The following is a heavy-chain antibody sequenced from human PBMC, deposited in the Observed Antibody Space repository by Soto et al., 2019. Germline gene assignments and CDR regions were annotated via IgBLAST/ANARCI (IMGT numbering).Heavy chain of an antibody. Sequence: QLQLQESGPGLVKPSETLSLTCTVSGGSTTSSSYYWGWIRQPPGQGLEWIGNIYYSGSTYYNPSLTSRVTISVDTSKNQFSLKLSSVTAADTAVYYCMLGSGWKDFDYWGQGTLVTVSS. CDR2: IYYSGST. D-gene: IGHD3-22*01. CDR3: MLGSGWKDFDY. V-gene: IGHV4-39*01. J-gene: IGHJ4*02. CDR1: GGSTTSSSYY.